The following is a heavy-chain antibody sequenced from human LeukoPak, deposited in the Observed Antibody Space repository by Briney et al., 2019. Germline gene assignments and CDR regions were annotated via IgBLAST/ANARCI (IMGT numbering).Heavy chain of an antibody. CDR1: DGSVTNSNYY. V-gene: IGHV4-39*01. CDR2: IYYIGST. J-gene: IGHJ4*02. Sequence: SETLSLTCTVSDGSVTNSNYYWGWIRQPPGKGLEWIGSIYYIGSTYYNPSLKSRVTISVDTSKNQFSLRLSSVTAADTAVYYCARSVYYDSSGHYYRYFDYWGQGTLVTVPS. D-gene: IGHD3-22*01. CDR3: ARSVYYDSSGHYYRYFDY.